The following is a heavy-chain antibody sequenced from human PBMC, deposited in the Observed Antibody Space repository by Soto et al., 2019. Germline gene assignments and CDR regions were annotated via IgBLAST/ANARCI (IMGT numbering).Heavy chain of an antibody. V-gene: IGHV5-10-1*01. CDR3: ASNPLGYFDSSRFVDK. Sequence: GDSLKISCKGSGYSFTNYWISWVRQMPGKGLEWMGRIGPGDSYTNYSPSFQGHVTISVDKSIGTAYLQWTSLKASDTAMYYCASNPLGYFDSSRFVDKRGQGTRGTVS. J-gene: IGHJ4*02. CDR2: IGPGDSYT. CDR1: GYSFTNYW. D-gene: IGHD3-22*01.